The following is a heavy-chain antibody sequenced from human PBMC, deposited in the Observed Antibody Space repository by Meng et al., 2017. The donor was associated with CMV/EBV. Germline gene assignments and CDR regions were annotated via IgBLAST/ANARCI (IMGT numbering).Heavy chain of an antibody. J-gene: IGHJ6*02. V-gene: IGHV3-30*03. Sequence: GESLKISCAASGFTFSSYSMNWVRQAPGKGLEWVAVISYDGSKKYYADSVKGRLTISRDNAKNTLYLQMNSLRAEDTAVYYCAREYGSGRYNGGLYYYGMDVWGQGTTVTVSS. CDR2: ISYDGSKK. CDR3: AREYGSGRYNGGLYYYGMDV. CDR1: GFTFSSYS. D-gene: IGHD3-10*01.